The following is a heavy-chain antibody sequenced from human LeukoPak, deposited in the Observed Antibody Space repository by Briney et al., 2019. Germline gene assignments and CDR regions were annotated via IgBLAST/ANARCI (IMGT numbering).Heavy chain of an antibody. D-gene: IGHD6-13*01. CDR1: GFTFSSYW. CDR2: IKQDGSEK. V-gene: IGHV3-7*01. J-gene: IGHJ4*02. Sequence: PGGSLRLSCAASGFTFSSYWMSWVRQAPGKGLEWVANIKQDGSEKYYVDSVKGRFTISRDNAKNSLYLQMNSLRAEDTAVYYCARYPDSSSWYYFDYWGQGTQVTVSS. CDR3: ARYPDSSSWYYFDY.